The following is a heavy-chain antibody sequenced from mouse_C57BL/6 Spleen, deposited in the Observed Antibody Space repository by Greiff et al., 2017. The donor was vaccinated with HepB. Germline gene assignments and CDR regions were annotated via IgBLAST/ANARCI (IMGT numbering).Heavy chain of an antibody. Sequence: EVQLQESGPELVKPGASVKMSCKASGYTFTDYNMHWVKQSHGKSLEWIGYINPNNGGTSYNQKFKGKATLTVNKSSSTAYMELRSLTSEDSAVYYCARRWDRWAWFAYWGQGTLVTVSA. CDR1: GYTFTDYN. CDR2: INPNNGGT. J-gene: IGHJ3*01. V-gene: IGHV1-22*01. D-gene: IGHD4-1*01. CDR3: ARRWDRWAWFAY.